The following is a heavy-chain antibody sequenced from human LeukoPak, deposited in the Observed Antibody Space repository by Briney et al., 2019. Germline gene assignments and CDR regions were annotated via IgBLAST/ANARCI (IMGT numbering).Heavy chain of an antibody. J-gene: IGHJ4*02. CDR2: INHSGST. Sequence: PSETLSLTCAAYGGSFSGYYWSWIRQPPGKGLEWIGEINHSGSTNYNPSLKRRVTISVDTFKNPFSLKLSSVTAADTAVYYCARGLARSVQLWLQDYWGQGTLVTVSS. V-gene: IGHV4-34*01. CDR1: GGSFSGYY. D-gene: IGHD5-18*01. CDR3: ARGLARSVQLWLQDY.